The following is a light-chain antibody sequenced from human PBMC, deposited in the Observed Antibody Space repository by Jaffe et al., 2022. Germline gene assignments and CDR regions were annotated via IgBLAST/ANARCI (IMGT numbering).Light chain of an antibody. CDR3: QQRSDWPLT. CDR2: DAS. Sequence: EIVLTQSPATLSLSPGERATLSCRASQSVGSYLAWYQQKPGQAPRLLIYDASNRATGIPARFSGSGSGTDFTLTISSLEPEDFAVYYCQQRSDWPLTFGGGTRVEIK. J-gene: IGKJ4*01. CDR1: QSVGSY. V-gene: IGKV3-11*01.